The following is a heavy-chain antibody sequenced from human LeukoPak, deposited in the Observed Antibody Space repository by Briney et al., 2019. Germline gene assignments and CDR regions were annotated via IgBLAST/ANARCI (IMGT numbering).Heavy chain of an antibody. Sequence: KSSETLSLTCAVYGGSFNSYCWTWIRQSPGKGLEWIGEINHSGSTNYNPSLKSRVTISVDTSKNQFSLKLSSVTAADTAVYYCARVASTIFGVVIIRWFDPWGQGTLVTVSS. D-gene: IGHD3-3*01. J-gene: IGHJ5*02. CDR3: ARVASTIFGVVIIRWFDP. CDR2: INHSGST. CDR1: GGSFNSYC. V-gene: IGHV4-34*01.